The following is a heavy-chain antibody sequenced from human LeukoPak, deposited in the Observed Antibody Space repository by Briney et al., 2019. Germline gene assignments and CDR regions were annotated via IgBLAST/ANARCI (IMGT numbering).Heavy chain of an antibody. D-gene: IGHD2-2*01. V-gene: IGHV1-46*01. J-gene: IGHJ4*02. CDR1: GYTFTSYY. CDR3: ARGPYCSTTTCYELGFDY. CDR2: INPSGGST. Sequence: ASVPVSCKASGYTFTSYYIHWVRQAPGQGLEWMGIINPSGGSTSYTQKFQGRVTTTRDTSTSTVYMKLSSLRSEDTAVYYCARGPYCSTTTCYELGFDYWGQGTL.